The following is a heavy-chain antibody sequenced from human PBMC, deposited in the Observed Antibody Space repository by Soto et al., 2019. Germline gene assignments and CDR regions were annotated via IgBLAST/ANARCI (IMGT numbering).Heavy chain of an antibody. CDR2: FDPEDGET. J-gene: IGHJ2*01. D-gene: IGHD6-13*01. CDR3: ATGAPSRGYFISWYTAWYFVL. V-gene: IGHV1-24*01. CDR1: GYTLTELS. Sequence: ASVKVSCKVSGYTLTELSMHWVRQAPGKGLEWMGGFDPEDGETIYAQKFQGRVTMTEDTSTDTAYMELSSLRSEDTAVYYCATGAPSRGYFISWYTAWYFVLWGRGTLVNVSS.